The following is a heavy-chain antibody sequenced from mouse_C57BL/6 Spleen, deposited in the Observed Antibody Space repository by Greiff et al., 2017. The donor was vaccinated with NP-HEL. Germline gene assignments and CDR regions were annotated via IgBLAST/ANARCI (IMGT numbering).Heavy chain of an antibody. V-gene: IGHV3-6*01. J-gene: IGHJ2*01. CDR2: IRYDGST. CDR3: ASNDVNFDY. Sequence: EVKLQESGPGLVKPSQSLSLTCSVTGYSITSGYFWNWIRQFPGNKLEWMGYIRYDGSTNYNPTLKNRISLTRDTSKNQFCLKLNSVTTEDTATNYCASNDVNFDYWGQGTTLTVSS. CDR1: GYSITSGYF.